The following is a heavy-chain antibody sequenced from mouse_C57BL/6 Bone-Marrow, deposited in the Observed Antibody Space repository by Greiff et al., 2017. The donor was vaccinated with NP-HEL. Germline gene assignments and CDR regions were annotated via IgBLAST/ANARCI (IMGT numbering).Heavy chain of an antibody. J-gene: IGHJ3*01. D-gene: IGHD2-4*01. V-gene: IGHV5-6*02. CDR2: ISSGGSYT. CDR3: ASPYDYDVAWFAY. CDR1: GFTFSSYG. Sequence: EVKLEESGGDLVKPGGSLKLSCAASGFTFSSYGLSWVRQTPDKRLEWVATISSGGSYTYYPDSVKGRFTLSRDNAKNTLYLQMSSLKSEDTAMYYCASPYDYDVAWFAYWGQGTLVTVSA.